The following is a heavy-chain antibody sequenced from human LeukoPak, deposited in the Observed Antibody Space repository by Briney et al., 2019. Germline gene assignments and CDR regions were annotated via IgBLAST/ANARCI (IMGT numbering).Heavy chain of an antibody. CDR2: INTNTGNP. CDR3: ARSPWYWKSRYYYYYMDV. J-gene: IGHJ6*03. D-gene: IGHD1-1*01. CDR1: GYTFTSYA. V-gene: IGHV7-4-1*02. Sequence: ASVKVSCKASGYTFTSYAMNWVRQAPGQGLEWMGWINTNTGNPTYAQGFTGRFVFSLDTSVSTAYLQISSLKAEDTAVHYCARSPWYWKSRYYYYYMDVWGKGTTVTVSS.